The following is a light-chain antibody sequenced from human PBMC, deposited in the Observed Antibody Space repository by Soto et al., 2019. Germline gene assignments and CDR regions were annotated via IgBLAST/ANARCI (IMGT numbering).Light chain of an antibody. J-gene: IGLJ1*01. CDR1: SSDVGRYSY. Sequence: QSALTQPASVSGSPGQSITISCTGTSSDVGRYSYVSWYQQHPGKAPKLLIYEVANRPSGVSNRFSGSKSGNTASLTISGLQAEDEADYYCSSSTSSNTPYVFGSGTKVTVL. V-gene: IGLV2-14*01. CDR2: EVA. CDR3: SSSTSSNTPYV.